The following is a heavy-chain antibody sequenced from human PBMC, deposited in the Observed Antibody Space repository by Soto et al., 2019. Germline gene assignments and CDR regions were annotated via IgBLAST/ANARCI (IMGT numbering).Heavy chain of an antibody. CDR3: AKPPFSLTPRTVLHYFDS. CDR1: GASIRSTY. D-gene: IGHD3-9*01. CDR2: IYYSGTP. J-gene: IGHJ4*02. V-gene: IGHV4-59*01. Sequence: QVHLQESGPGLVKPSETLSLTCTVSGASIRSTYWSCIRQSPGKGLEGFGYIYYSGTPNYNPSLNKRLAISVDTSKNQLSLNLTSVPAADTAVYSCAKPPFSLTPRTVLHYFDSLAQGTLVTLSS.